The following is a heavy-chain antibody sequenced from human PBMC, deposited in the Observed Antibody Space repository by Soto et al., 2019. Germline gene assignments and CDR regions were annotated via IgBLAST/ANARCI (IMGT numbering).Heavy chain of an antibody. CDR3: ARRPYYYDSSGYYYGSFDY. CDR1: GGSITSYH. D-gene: IGHD3-22*01. J-gene: IGHJ4*02. V-gene: IGHV4-59*01. CDR2: TAYTGNT. Sequence: SETLSLTCVVSGGSITSYHWSWIRQFPGKGLEWIAYTAYTGNTNYNPSLKSRVTISMDTSKNQLSLKLTSMTAAYTAVYYCARRPYYYDSSGYYYGSFDYWGQGTLVTVSS.